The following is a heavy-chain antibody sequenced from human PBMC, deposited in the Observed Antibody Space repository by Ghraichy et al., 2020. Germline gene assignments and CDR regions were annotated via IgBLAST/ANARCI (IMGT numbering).Heavy chain of an antibody. Sequence: SETLSLTCAVYGGSFSGYYWSWIRQPPGKGLEWIGEINHSGSTNYNPSLKSRVTISLDTSKNQFSLKLSSVTAADTAVYFCARVPLNHAYYYTMDVWGQGTTVTVSS. CDR1: GGSFSGYY. CDR2: INHSGST. J-gene: IGHJ6*02. V-gene: IGHV4-34*01. CDR3: ARVPLNHAYYYTMDV.